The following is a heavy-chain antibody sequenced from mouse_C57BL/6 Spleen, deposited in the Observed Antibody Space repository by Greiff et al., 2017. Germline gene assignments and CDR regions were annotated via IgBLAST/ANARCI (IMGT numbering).Heavy chain of an antibody. CDR1: GYTFTSYW. CDR2: IYPGSGST. D-gene: IGHD1-1*01. CDR3: ARFLATFYFDY. Sequence: QVQLQQPGAELVKPGASVKMSCKASGYTFTSYWITWVKQRPGQGLEWIGDIYPGSGSTNYNEKFKSKATLTGDTSSSTAYMQLSSLTSEDSAVYSCARFLATFYFDYWGQGTTLTVSS. V-gene: IGHV1-55*01. J-gene: IGHJ2*01.